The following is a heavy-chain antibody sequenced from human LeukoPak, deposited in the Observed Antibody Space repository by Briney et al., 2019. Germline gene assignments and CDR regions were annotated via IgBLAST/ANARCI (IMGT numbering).Heavy chain of an antibody. Sequence: SVKVSCKASGGTFSSYAISWVRQAPGQGLEWIGGIIPIFGTANYAQKFQGRVTITADESTSTAYMELSSLRSEDTAVYYCARDQEDIVVVVAATLGYWGQGTLVTVSS. J-gene: IGHJ4*02. V-gene: IGHV1-69*01. D-gene: IGHD2-15*01. CDR2: IIPIFGTA. CDR1: GGTFSSYA. CDR3: ARDQEDIVVVVAATLGY.